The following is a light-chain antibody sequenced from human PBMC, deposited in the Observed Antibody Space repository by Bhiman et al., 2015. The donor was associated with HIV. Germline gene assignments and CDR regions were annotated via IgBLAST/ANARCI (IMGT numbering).Light chain of an antibody. CDR1: SGNIADND. CDR3: QSSDNRDTVV. Sequence: KFMLTQPHSVSESPGKTVTISCTDNSGNIADNDVQWYQKRPGTSPITVIYEHDQRPSGVPDRFSGSIDLSSNSASLTISGLRTEDEADYYCQSSDNRDTVVFGGGTKLTVL. J-gene: IGLJ2*01. CDR2: EHD. V-gene: IGLV6-57*01.